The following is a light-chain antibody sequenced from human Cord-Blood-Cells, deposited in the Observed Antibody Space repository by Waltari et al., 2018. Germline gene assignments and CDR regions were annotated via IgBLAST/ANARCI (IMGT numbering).Light chain of an antibody. V-gene: IGLV2-8*01. CDR2: EVS. Sequence: QSALTQPPSASGSPGQSVTISCTGTSRDVGGYNYVSWYQQHPGKAPKLMIYEVSKRPSGVPDRFSGSKSGNTASLTVSGLQAEDEADYCCSSYAGSNNFVFGTGTKVTVL. CDR1: SRDVGGYNY. J-gene: IGLJ1*01. CDR3: SSYAGSNNFV.